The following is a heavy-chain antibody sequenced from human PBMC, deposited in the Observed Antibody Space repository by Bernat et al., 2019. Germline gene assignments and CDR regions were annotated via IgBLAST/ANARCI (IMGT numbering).Heavy chain of an antibody. CDR1: GGSISSSSYY. D-gene: IGHD3-3*01. J-gene: IGHJ5*02. V-gene: IGHV4-39*01. CDR2: IYYSGSP. CDR3: ARTYYDFWSGYYPNNWFDP. Sequence: QLQLQESGPGLVKPSETLSLTCTVSGGSISSSSYYWGWIRQPPGKGLEWIGSIYYSGSPYYNPSLKSRVTISVDTSKNQFSLKLSSVTAADTAVYYCARTYYDFWSGYYPNNWFDPWGQGTLVTVSS.